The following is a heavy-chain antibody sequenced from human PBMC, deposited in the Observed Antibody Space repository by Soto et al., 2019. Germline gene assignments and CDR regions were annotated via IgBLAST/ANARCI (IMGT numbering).Heavy chain of an antibody. CDR1: GFTFSSYG. J-gene: IGHJ4*02. V-gene: IGHV3-33*01. CDR2: IWYDGSNK. CDR3: ARDQTYGGNSIFDY. D-gene: IGHD4-17*01. Sequence: GGSLRLSCAASGFTFSSYGMHWVRQAPGKGLEWVAVIWYDGSNKYYADSVKGRFTISRDNSKNTLYLQMNSLRAEDTAVYYCARDQTYGGNSIFDYWGQGTLVTVSS.